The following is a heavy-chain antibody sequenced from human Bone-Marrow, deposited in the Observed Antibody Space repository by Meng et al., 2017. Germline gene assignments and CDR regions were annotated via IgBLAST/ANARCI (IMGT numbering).Heavy chain of an antibody. Sequence: ASVKVSCKASGYTFTGYYMHWVRQAPGQGLEWMGWINPNSGGTNYAQKFQGRVTMTRDTSISTAYMELRRLRSDDTAVYYCARARLQSNNWGIDYWGQGTLVTVSS. CDR1: GYTFTGYY. D-gene: IGHD5-24*01. J-gene: IGHJ4*02. CDR3: ARARLQSNNWGIDY. V-gene: IGHV1-2*02. CDR2: INPNSGGT.